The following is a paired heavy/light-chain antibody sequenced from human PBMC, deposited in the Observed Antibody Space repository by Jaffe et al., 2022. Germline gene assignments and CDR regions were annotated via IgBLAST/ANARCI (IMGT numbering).Heavy chain of an antibody. CDR1: GFTFSNFG. CDR3: SSGIGVPSASLFHY. V-gene: IGHV3-30*02. CDR2: IQSDASDK. D-gene: IGHD3-22*01. J-gene: IGHJ4*02. Sequence: QVQLVESGGGVVQPGGSLKLSCAASGFTFSNFGMNWVRQAPGKGLEWVAFIQSDASDKNYADSVKGRFTISRDNSKNMLYLQMNSLRGEDTAVYYCSSGIGVPSASLFHYWGQGTLVTVSS.
Light chain of an antibody. CDR3: QQRNSWPLT. V-gene: IGKV3-11*01. Sequence: IVLTQSPATLSLSPGERATLSCRASQSVLSYLAWYQQKPGQTPRLLIYDTSNRATGIPARFSGSGSGTDFTLTISSLEPEDFAVYYCQQRNSWPLTFGGGTKVEIK. CDR2: DTS. J-gene: IGKJ4*01. CDR1: QSVLSY.